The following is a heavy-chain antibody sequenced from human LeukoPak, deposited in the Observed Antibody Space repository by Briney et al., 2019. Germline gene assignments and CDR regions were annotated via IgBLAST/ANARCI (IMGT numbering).Heavy chain of an antibody. CDR2: INHSGST. J-gene: IGHJ4*02. CDR3: AETRTALVSLDY. D-gene: IGHD1-14*01. Sequence: GSLRLSCAASGFTFSSYWMSWIRQPPGKGLEWIGEINHSGSTNYNPSLKSRVTISVDTSKNQFSLKLSSVTAADTAVYYCAETRTALVSLDYWGQGTLVTVSS. V-gene: IGHV4-34*08. CDR1: GFTFSSYW.